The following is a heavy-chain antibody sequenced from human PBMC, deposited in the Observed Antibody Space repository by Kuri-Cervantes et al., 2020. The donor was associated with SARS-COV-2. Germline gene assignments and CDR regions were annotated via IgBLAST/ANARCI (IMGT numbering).Heavy chain of an antibody. D-gene: IGHD2-2*01. Sequence: GESLKISCAASGFTFSSYAMHWVRQAPGKGLEWVAVISYDGSNKYYADSVKGRFTISRDNSKNTLYLQMNSLRAEDTAVYYCAKGDYCSSTSCYSYYYYYGMDAWGQGTTVTVSS. CDR3: AKGDYCSSTSCYSYYYYYGMDA. CDR1: GFTFSSYA. V-gene: IGHV3-30-3*01. CDR2: ISYDGSNK. J-gene: IGHJ6*02.